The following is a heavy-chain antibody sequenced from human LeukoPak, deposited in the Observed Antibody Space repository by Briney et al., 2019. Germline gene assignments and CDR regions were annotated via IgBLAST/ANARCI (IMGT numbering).Heavy chain of an antibody. V-gene: IGHV1-46*01. D-gene: IGHD3-3*01. J-gene: IGHJ4*02. CDR1: GYTFTSYY. CDR2: INPSGGST. Sequence: GASVKVSCKASGYTFTSYYIHRVRQAPGQGLEWMGIINPSGGSTSYAQKFQGRVTMTRDTSTSTVYMELSSLRSEDTAVYYCARGMHYDFWSGYYFDYWGQGTLVTVSS. CDR3: ARGMHYDFWSGYYFDY.